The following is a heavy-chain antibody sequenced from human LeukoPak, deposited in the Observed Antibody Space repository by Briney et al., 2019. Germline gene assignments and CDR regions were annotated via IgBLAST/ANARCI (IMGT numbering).Heavy chain of an antibody. CDR3: AKAFWSGYSNMIDY. J-gene: IGHJ4*02. CDR1: GFTFSSYA. Sequence: GGSLRLSCAASGFTFSSYAMSWVRQAPGKGLEWVSAISGSGGSSYYADSVKGRFTISRDNSKNTLYLQMNSLRAEDTAVYYCAKAFWSGYSNMIDYWGQGTLVTVSS. D-gene: IGHD3-3*01. CDR2: ISGSGGSS. V-gene: IGHV3-23*01.